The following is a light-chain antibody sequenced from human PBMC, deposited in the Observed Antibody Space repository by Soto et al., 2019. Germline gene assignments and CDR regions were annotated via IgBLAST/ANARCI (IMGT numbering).Light chain of an antibody. CDR3: QQRSNWPPIT. Sequence: EIVLTQSPGTLSLSPGERATLSCRASHSVSSSYLAWYQQKPGQAPRLLIYDASNRATGIPARFSGSGSGTAFTLTISSLEPEDFAVYYCQQRSNWPPITFGQGTRLEIK. J-gene: IGKJ5*01. V-gene: IGKV3D-20*02. CDR1: HSVSSSY. CDR2: DAS.